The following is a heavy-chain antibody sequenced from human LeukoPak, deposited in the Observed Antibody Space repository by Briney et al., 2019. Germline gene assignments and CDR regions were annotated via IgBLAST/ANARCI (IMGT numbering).Heavy chain of an antibody. Sequence: SETLSLTCTVSGGSISSYYWGWIRQPPGKGLEWIGSIYYSGSTYYNPSLKSRVTISVDTSKNQFSLKLSSVTAADTAVYYCARATIPYYFDYWGQGTLVTVSS. D-gene: IGHD5-24*01. J-gene: IGHJ4*02. CDR3: ARATIPYYFDY. CDR2: IYYSGST. CDR1: GGSISSYY. V-gene: IGHV4-39*07.